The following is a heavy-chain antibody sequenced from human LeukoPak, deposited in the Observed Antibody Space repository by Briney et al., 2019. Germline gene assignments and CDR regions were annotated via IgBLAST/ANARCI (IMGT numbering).Heavy chain of an antibody. CDR3: ARQNYYDSTGYKSDY. J-gene: IGHJ4*02. Sequence: ASVKVSCKASGYTFTSYDINWVRQATGQGLEWMGWMNPNSGNTGYAQKFQGRVTMTRNTSISTAYMELSSLRSEYTAVYYCARQNYYDSTGYKSDYWGQGTLVTVSS. CDR1: GYTFTSYD. V-gene: IGHV1-8*01. D-gene: IGHD3-22*01. CDR2: MNPNSGNT.